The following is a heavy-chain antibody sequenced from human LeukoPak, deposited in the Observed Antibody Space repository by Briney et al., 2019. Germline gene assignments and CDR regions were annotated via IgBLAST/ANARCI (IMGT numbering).Heavy chain of an antibody. V-gene: IGHV1-46*01. Sequence: ASVKVSCKASGYSFTSYYMHWVRQAPGQGLEWMGFINPSGSSAAYAQKFQGRLTMTRDMFTSTDYMELTSLTSDDTAVYYCAKEYSGSFSPFPSYFDYWGQGTLVTVSS. CDR2: INPSGSSA. CDR3: AKEYSGSFSPFPSYFDY. D-gene: IGHD1-26*01. J-gene: IGHJ4*02. CDR1: GYSFTSYY.